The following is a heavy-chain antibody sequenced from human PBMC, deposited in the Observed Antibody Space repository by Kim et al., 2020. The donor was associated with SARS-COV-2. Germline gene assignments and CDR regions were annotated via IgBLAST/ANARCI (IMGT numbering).Heavy chain of an antibody. Sequence: GGSLRLSCAASGFTVSSNYMSWVRQAPGKGLEWVSVIYSGGSTYYADSVKGRFTISRDNSKNTLYLQMNSLRAEDTAVYYPLFETGYSYVLGGSSVARNYWGQGTLVTVSS. CDR2: IYSGGST. V-gene: IGHV3-66*01. J-gene: IGHJ4*02. CDR1: GFTVSSNY. CDR3: LFETGYSYVLGGSSVARNY. D-gene: IGHD5-18*01.